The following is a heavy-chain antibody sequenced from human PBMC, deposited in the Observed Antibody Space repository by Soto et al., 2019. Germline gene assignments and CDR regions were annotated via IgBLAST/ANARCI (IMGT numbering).Heavy chain of an antibody. CDR2: INHSGST. J-gene: IGHJ4*02. CDR3: ARGRQFFDY. Sequence: PSETLSLTCAVYGGSFSGYYWSWIRQPPGKGLEWIGEINHSGSTNYNPSLKSRVTISVDTSKNQFSLKLSSVTAADTAVYYCARGRQFFDYWGRGTLVTVSS. CDR1: GGSFSGYY. V-gene: IGHV4-34*01.